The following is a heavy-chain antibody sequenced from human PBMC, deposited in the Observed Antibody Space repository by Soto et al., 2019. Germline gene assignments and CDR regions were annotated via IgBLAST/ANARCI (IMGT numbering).Heavy chain of an antibody. CDR2: IIPIFGTA. Sequence: GASVKVSCKASGGTFSSYAISWVRQAPGQGLEWMGGIIPIFGTANYAQKFQGRVTITADESTSTAYMELSSLRSEDTAVYYCAREVDTAMVGAFDIWGQGTMVTVSS. CDR1: GGTFSSYA. CDR3: AREVDTAMVGAFDI. D-gene: IGHD5-18*01. V-gene: IGHV1-69*13. J-gene: IGHJ3*02.